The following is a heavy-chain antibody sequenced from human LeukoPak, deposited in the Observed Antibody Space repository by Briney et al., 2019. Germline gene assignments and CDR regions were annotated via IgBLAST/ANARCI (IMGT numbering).Heavy chain of an antibody. V-gene: IGHV1-58*01. CDR2: IVVGSGNT. Sequence: SVKVSCKVSGFTFTSSSVQWVRQTRGQRLEWIGWIVVGSGNTNYAQKFQERVTITRDMSTSTAHMEVSSLRSEDTAVYYCAAVNEDEPTAGPFDYWGQGTLVTVSS. J-gene: IGHJ4*02. CDR3: AAVNEDEPTAGPFDY. CDR1: GFTFTSSS. D-gene: IGHD1-14*01.